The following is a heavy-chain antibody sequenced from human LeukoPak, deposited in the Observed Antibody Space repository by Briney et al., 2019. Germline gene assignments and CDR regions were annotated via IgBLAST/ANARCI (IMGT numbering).Heavy chain of an antibody. J-gene: IGHJ4*02. D-gene: IGHD1-26*01. CDR1: GFTFSNAW. V-gene: IGHV3-15*01. Sequence: GGSLRLSCAASGFTFSNAWMSWVRQAPGKGLEWGGRIKSKTGGGTTDYAAPVKGRFTISRDDSKNTLYLQMNSLKTEDTAVYYCTTVVGATPNFHYWGQGTLVTVSS. CDR3: TTVVGATPNFHY. CDR2: IKSKTGGGTT.